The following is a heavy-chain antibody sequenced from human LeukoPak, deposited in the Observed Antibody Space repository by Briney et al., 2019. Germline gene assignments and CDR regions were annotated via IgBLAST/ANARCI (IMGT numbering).Heavy chain of an antibody. Sequence: GGSLRLSCAASGFTFSSYAMSWVRQAPGKGLEWVSAISGSGGSTYYADSVKGRFTISRDNAKNSLYLQMNSLRAEDTAVYYCARSASGWYYFDYWGQGTLVTVSS. CDR3: ARSASGWYYFDY. J-gene: IGHJ4*02. D-gene: IGHD6-19*01. CDR2: ISGSGGST. V-gene: IGHV3-23*01. CDR1: GFTFSSYA.